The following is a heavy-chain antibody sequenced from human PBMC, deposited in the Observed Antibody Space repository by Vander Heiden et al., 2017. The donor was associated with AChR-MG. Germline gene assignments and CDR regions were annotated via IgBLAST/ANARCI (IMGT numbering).Heavy chain of an antibody. D-gene: IGHD2-15*01. J-gene: IGHJ4*02. V-gene: IGHV3-15*01. CDR3: TRHSTRSGRIY. Sequence: EVQLVESGGGLVKPGGSLRLSCAASGFPFSNAWMSGVRQAPGKGLEWVGRIKSKTDGGTTDYAAPVKGRFTISRDDSKNTLYLQMNSLKTEDTAVYYCTRHSTRSGRIYWGQGTLVTVSS. CDR1: GFPFSNAW. CDR2: IKSKTDGGTT.